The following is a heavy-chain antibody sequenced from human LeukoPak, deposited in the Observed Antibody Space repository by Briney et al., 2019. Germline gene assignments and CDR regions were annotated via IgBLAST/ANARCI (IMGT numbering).Heavy chain of an antibody. CDR3: ARENLREVPEYYFDY. CDR1: GFTFSSYG. V-gene: IGHV3-33*01. J-gene: IGHJ4*02. D-gene: IGHD1-14*01. Sequence: GRSLRLSCAASGFTFSSYGMHWARQAPGKGLEWVAVLWFDGNNKYYADSVKGRFTISRDNSKNTLSLQMNSLRAEDTAVYYCARENLREVPEYYFDYWGQGTLVTVSS. CDR2: LWFDGNNK.